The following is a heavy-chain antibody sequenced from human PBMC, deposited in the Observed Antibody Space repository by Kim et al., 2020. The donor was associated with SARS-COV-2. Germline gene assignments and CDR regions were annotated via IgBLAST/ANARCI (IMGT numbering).Heavy chain of an antibody. CDR1: GVSISSSNW. D-gene: IGHD2-15*01. CDR3: ARLGGYCSSGRCSYFDF. CDR2: IYHSGSP. J-gene: IGHJ4*01. V-gene: IGHV4-4*02. Sequence: SETLSLTCAVSGVSISSSNWWSWVRQPPGKGLEWIGEIYHSGSPNYNPSFESRVTMSVDDSKNQFSLRLSSVTAADTAVYYCARLGGYCSSGRCSYFDF.